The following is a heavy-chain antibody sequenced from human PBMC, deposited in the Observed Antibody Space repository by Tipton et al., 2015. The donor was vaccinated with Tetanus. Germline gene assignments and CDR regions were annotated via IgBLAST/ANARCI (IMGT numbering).Heavy chain of an antibody. J-gene: IGHJ6*02. CDR3: VTVNFPNYYHYGMDV. CDR2: TSPSGRT. CDR1: GGSIRSGDHQ. D-gene: IGHD1-1*01. V-gene: IGHV4-61*08. Sequence: TLSLTCTVSGGSIRSGDHQWNWIRQPPGQRLEWLAYTSPSGRTNSNYSLKSRITISQDTSKNQFSLRLTSVTAADTAVYYCVTVNFPNYYHYGMDVWGQGTTVTVSS.